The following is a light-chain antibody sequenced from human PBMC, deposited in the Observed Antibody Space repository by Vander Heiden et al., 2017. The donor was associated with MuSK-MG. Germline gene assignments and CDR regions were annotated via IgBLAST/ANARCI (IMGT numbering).Light chain of an antibody. CDR2: GAS. CDR3: QQYGRSPGT. Sequence: DIVLTVSPSIQYLSPGERDTLSCRASQGVSSSYLAGYQQKPGQAPRLLIYGASSRATGIPDRCSGSGSGTDFTLTISRLEPEEVAVYYCQQYGRSPGTFGQGTKVEIK. J-gene: IGKJ1*01. CDR1: QGVSSSY. V-gene: IGKV3-20*01.